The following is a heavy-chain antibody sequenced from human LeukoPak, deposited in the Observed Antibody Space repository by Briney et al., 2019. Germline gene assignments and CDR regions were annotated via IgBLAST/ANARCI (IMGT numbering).Heavy chain of an antibody. CDR3: ARDYYGSGSYYDY. V-gene: IGHV3-48*04. D-gene: IGHD3-10*01. Sequence: GGSLRLSCAASGFTFSSYSMNWVRQAPGKGLEWVSYISSSSSTIYYADSVKGRFTISRDNAKNSLYLQMNSLRAEDTAVYYCARDYYGSGSYYDYWGQGTLVTVSS. CDR1: GFTFSSYS. CDR2: ISSSSSTI. J-gene: IGHJ4*02.